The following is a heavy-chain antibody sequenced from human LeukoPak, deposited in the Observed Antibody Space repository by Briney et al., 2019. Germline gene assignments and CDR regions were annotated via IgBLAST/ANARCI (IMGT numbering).Heavy chain of an antibody. Sequence: PGGSLRLSCAASGLTLGDSDMNWVRQAPGKGLVWLAYISSGGSNKYYANSVKGRFTISSDSAKNSLYLEMNSLTVEDTAVYYCARQKLYTHGPNFEYWGQGTLVTVSS. CDR3: ARQKLYTHGPNFEY. CDR1: GLTLGDSD. CDR2: ISSGGSNK. V-gene: IGHV3-48*03. D-gene: IGHD5-18*01. J-gene: IGHJ4*02.